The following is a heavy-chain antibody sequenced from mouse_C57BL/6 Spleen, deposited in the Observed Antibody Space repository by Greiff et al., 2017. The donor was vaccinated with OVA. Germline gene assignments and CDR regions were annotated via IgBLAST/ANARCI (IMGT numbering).Heavy chain of an antibody. V-gene: IGHV1-52*01. CDR1: GYTFTSYW. J-gene: IGHJ3*01. D-gene: IGHD4-1*01. CDR3: ARSSNWDVEKGFAY. Sequence: QVQLQQPGAELVRPGSSVKLSCKASGYTFTSYWMHWVKQRPIQGLEWIGNIDPSDSETHYNQKFKDKATLTVDKSSSTASMQLSSLTSEDSAVYYCARSSNWDVEKGFAYWGQGTLVTVSA. CDR2: IDPSDSET.